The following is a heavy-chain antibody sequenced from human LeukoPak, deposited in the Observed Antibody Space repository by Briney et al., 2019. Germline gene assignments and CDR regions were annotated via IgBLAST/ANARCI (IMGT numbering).Heavy chain of an antibody. CDR1: GGSISSSSYY. V-gene: IGHV4-39*01. J-gene: IGHJ6*02. D-gene: IGHD6-13*01. CDR2: IYYSGST. CDR3: ARTPLVYGMDV. Sequence: SETLSLTCTVSGGSISSSSYYWGWIRQPPGKGLEWIGSIYYSGSTYYNPSLKSRVTISVDTSKNQFSLKLSSVTAADTAVYYCARTPLVYGMDVWGQGATVTVSS.